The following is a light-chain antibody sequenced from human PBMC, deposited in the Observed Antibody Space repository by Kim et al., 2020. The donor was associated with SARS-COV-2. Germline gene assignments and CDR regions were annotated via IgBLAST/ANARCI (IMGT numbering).Light chain of an antibody. J-gene: IGKJ4*02. V-gene: IGKV3-15*01. CDR3: QQYNNWPPVT. CDR1: QSVSSK. Sequence: SPGERVTLSCRASQSVSSKLAWYQQKPGQAPRLLIYGASTRATGTPARFSGSGSGTEFTLNISSLQSEDFAVYYCQQYNNWPPVTFGGGTKVDIK. CDR2: GAS.